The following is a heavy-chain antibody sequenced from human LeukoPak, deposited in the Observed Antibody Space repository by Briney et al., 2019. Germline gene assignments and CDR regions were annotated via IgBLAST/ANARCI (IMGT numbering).Heavy chain of an antibody. D-gene: IGHD2-2*01. CDR1: GDYGSSDD. CDR3: AGTPYCSSDNCYRFYNGNDAFNI. J-gene: IGHJ3*02. V-gene: IGHV4-4*09. CDR2: IYTSGST. Sequence: ETLSRTCGKTGDYGSSDDRGWSRHTKGKGLEWIGYIYTSGSTNYNPSLKIRVTISVDTSKNQFSLNLYSVTAADTAVYYCAGTPYCSSDNCYRFYNGNDAFNIWGQGTKVTVSS.